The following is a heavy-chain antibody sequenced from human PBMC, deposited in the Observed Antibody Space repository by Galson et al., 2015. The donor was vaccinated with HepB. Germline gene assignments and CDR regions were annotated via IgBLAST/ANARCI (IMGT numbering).Heavy chain of an antibody. J-gene: IGHJ3*02. CDR2: ISWNSGNI. CDR1: GFTFEEYA. D-gene: IGHD3-3*01. CDR3: AKAIYYDLCPGAFDI. Sequence: SLRLSCAASGFTFEEYALHWVRQAPGKGLEWVSGISWNSGNIGYAVSVKGRFTITRDNAKNSLYLQMISLRAEDTALYYCAKAIYYDLCPGAFDIWGQGTMVTVPS. V-gene: IGHV3-9*01.